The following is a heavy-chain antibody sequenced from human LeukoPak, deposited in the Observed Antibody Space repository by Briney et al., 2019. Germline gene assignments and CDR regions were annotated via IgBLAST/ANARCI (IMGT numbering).Heavy chain of an antibody. V-gene: IGHV3-7*01. CDR3: ARDRAMEDY. CDR1: GLTFSSYW. J-gene: IGHJ4*02. Sequence: GGSLRLSCAASGLTFSSYWMNWVRKAPGKGLEWVANINQDESEEYYVDSVKGRFTISRDNAKNSLYLQMNSLRAEDTAVYYCARDRAMEDYWGQGTLVTVSS. CDR2: INQDESEE. D-gene: IGHD5-18*01.